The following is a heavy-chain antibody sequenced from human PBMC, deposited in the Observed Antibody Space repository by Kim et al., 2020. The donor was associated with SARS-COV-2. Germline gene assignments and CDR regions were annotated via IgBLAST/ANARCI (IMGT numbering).Heavy chain of an antibody. CDR2: ISYDGSNK. CDR3: ARGGGSYYWYFDL. CDR1: GFTFSSYA. D-gene: IGHD1-26*01. V-gene: IGHV3-30*04. J-gene: IGHJ2*01. Sequence: GGSLRLSCAASGFTFSSYAMHWVRQAPGKGLEWVAVISYDGSNKYYADSVKGRFTISRDNSKNTLYLQMNSLRAEDTAVYYCARGGGSYYWYFDLWGRGTLVTVSS.